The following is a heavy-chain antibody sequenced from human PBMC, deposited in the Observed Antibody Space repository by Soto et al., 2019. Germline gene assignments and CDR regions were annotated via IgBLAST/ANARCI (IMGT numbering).Heavy chain of an antibody. CDR3: ARGIWGPQLELPDY. CDR1: GFTFSSYS. Sequence: GESLKISCAASGFTFSSYSMNWVRQAPGKGLEWVSSISSSSSYIYYADSVKGRFTISRDNAKNSLYLQMNSLRAEDTAVYYCARGIWGPQLELPDYWGQGTLVTVSS. V-gene: IGHV3-21*01. J-gene: IGHJ4*02. D-gene: IGHD1-7*01. CDR2: ISSSSSYI.